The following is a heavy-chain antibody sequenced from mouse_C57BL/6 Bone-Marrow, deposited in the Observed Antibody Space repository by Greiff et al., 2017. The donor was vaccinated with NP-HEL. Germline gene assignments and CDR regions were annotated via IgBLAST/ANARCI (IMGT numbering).Heavy chain of an antibody. Sequence: EVQLQESGGDLVKPGGSLKLSCAASGFTFSSYGMSWVRQTPDKRLEWVATISSGGSYTYYPDSVKGRFTISRDNAKNTLYLQMSSLKSEDTAMYDCASHYGNFLSWFAYWGQGTLVTVSA. CDR2: ISSGGSYT. V-gene: IGHV5-6*01. J-gene: IGHJ3*01. D-gene: IGHD2-1*01. CDR3: ASHYGNFLSWFAY. CDR1: GFTFSSYG.